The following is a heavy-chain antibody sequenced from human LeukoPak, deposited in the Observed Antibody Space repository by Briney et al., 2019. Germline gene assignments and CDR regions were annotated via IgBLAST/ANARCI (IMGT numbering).Heavy chain of an antibody. CDR1: GGSISSSNYY. D-gene: IGHD6-19*01. CDR3: ARDSSGYSSGGLY. Sequence: SETLSLTCTVSGGSISSSNYYWGWIRQPPGKGLEWIGSIYQSGNTYYNPSLKSRVTISVDKSKNQFSLKLSSVTAADTAVYYCARDSSGYSSGGLYWGQGTLVTVSS. V-gene: IGHV4-39*07. CDR2: IYQSGNT. J-gene: IGHJ4*02.